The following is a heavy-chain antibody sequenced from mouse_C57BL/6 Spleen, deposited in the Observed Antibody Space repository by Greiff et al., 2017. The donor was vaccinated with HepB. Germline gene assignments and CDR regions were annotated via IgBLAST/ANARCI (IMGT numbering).Heavy chain of an antibody. V-gene: IGHV1-26*01. CDR1: GYTFTDYY. CDR3: ARWGIYYGNYVAY. D-gene: IGHD2-1*01. CDR2: INPNNGGT. Sequence: EVQLQQSGPELVKPGASVKISCKASGYTFTDYYMNWVKQSHGKSLEWIGDINPNNGGTSYNQKFKGKAKLTVDKSSSTAYMELRSLTFEDSSVYDCARWGIYYGNYVAYWGQGTLVTVSA. J-gene: IGHJ3*01.